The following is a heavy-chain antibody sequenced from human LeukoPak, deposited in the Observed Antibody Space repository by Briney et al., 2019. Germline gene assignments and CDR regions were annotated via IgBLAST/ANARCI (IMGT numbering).Heavy chain of an antibody. J-gene: IGHJ4*02. D-gene: IGHD3-22*01. CDR1: GFTFRNYG. V-gene: IGHV3-30*02. CDR3: AKGGYYDSSGYYMV. Sequence: GGSLRLSCAASGFTFRNYGMHWVRRTPGKGLEWVAFIRSDGSDKYYADSVKGRFTISRDNSKNTLYLQMNSLRAEDTAVYYCAKGGYYDSSGYYMVWGQGTLVTVSS. CDR2: IRSDGSDK.